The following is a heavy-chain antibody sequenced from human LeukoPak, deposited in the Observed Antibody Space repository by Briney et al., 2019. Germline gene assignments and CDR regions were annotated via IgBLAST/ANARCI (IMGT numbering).Heavy chain of an antibody. D-gene: IGHD3-9*01. J-gene: IGHJ6*02. CDR3: AGPYYDILTGYYRPTSGYYYGMDV. CDR1: GGPISSYY. CDR2: IYYSGST. Sequence: SETLSLTCTVSGGPISSYYWSWIRQPPGKGLEWIGYIYYSGSTNYNPSLKSRVTISVDTSKNQFSLKLSSVTAADTAVYYCAGPYYDILTGYYRPTSGYYYGMDVWGQGTTVTVSS. V-gene: IGHV4-59*08.